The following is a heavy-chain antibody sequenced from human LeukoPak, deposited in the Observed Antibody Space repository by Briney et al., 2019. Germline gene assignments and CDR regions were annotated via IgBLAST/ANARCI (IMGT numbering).Heavy chain of an antibody. CDR1: GGSISSSSYY. Sequence: SETLSLTCTVSGGSISSSSYYWGWIRQPPGKGLEWIGSIYYSGSTYYNPSLKSRVTISVDTSKNQFSLKLSSVTAADTAVYYCASLGVAGTRVGGNFDYWGQGTLVTVSS. J-gene: IGHJ4*02. CDR3: ASLGVAGTRVGGNFDY. CDR2: IYYSGST. V-gene: IGHV4-39*01. D-gene: IGHD6-19*01.